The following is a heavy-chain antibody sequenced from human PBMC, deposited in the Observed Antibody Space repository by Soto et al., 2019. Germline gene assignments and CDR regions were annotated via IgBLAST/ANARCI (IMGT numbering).Heavy chain of an antibody. CDR1: GDSFNSYD. CDR3: AGGLVPAAKV. Sequence: GASVEVSCKASGDSFNSYDINRVLQATGQGLEWMGWMNPNSGNTGYAQKFQGRVTMTRNTSISTAYMELSSLRSEDTAVYYCAGGLVPAAKVWGQGTLVTVSS. J-gene: IGHJ4*02. V-gene: IGHV1-8*01. CDR2: MNPNSGNT. D-gene: IGHD2-2*01.